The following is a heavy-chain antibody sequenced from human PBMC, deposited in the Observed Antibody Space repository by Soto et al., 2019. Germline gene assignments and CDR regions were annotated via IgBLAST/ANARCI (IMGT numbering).Heavy chain of an antibody. D-gene: IGHD3-16*01. J-gene: IGHJ4*02. CDR3: ARLVYDTRLDYLYFDF. V-gene: IGHV4-4*02. Sequence: XATLSLTCTVSGVSISSGDWWTWFRQSPRKGLEYIGEIFHDGTANYFPSFERRVAMSVDKSKNQFSLKLTSVTAADAAIYYCARLVYDTRLDYLYFDFWGQGAQVTVSS. CDR1: GVSISSGDW. CDR2: IFHDGTA.